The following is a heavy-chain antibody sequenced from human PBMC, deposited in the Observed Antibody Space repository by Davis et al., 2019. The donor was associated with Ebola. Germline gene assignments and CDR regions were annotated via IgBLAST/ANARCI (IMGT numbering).Heavy chain of an antibody. CDR3: SRQMVKSTQCSKHICYTAYDEGMDV. D-gene: IGHD2-8*01. J-gene: IGHJ6*02. CDR1: GYAFMTYD. Sequence: ASVKVSCKASGYAFMTYDINWVRQATGQGLEWLGWMNPNSGNTGYAEKFQGRVTMTRDIFTSTAYLELRSLKFEETAVYYCSRQMVKSTQCSKHICYTAYDEGMDVWGQGTTVTVFS. V-gene: IGHV1-8*01. CDR2: MNPNSGNT.